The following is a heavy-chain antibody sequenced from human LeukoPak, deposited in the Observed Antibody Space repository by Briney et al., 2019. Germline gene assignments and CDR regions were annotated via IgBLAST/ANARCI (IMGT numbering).Heavy chain of an antibody. Sequence: SETMSLTCTVSGGSFNGYYWSWIRQSPGNGLESIGFISDSGVSNTSPSLKSRVTISLDTSKKQFSLHLRSVTAADTALYYCARQIRLDYYESSGYYFDSGGQGTLVTVSS. D-gene: IGHD3-22*01. V-gene: IGHV4-59*08. CDR1: GGSFNGYY. CDR3: ARQIRLDYYESSGYYFDS. J-gene: IGHJ4*02. CDR2: ISDSGVS.